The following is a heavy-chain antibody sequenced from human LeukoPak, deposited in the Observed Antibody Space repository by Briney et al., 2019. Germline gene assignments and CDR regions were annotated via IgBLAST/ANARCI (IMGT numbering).Heavy chain of an antibody. CDR3: ARGVRYFDY. V-gene: IGHV3-30*03. D-gene: IGHD4-17*01. CDR1: GFTFSSYG. CDR2: ISHDGSNK. Sequence: GGSLRLSCAASGFTFSSYGMHWVRQAPGKGLEWVAVISHDGSNKYYADSVKGRFSISRDNSKNTLYLQMNSLRVEETAIYYCARGVRYFDYWGQGTLVTVSS. J-gene: IGHJ4*02.